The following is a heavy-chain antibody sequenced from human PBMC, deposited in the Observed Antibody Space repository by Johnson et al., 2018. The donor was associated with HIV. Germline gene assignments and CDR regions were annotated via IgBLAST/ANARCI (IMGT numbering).Heavy chain of an antibody. CDR1: GFTFSSYG. CDR2: IWYDGSNK. Sequence: VQLVESGGGVVQPGRSLRLSCAASGFTFSSYGMHWVRQAPGKGLEWVAVIWYDGSNKYYADSVKGRFTISIDNSKNTLYLQMSSLRAEDTAVYYCARGGIIHDAFDIWGQGTMVTVSS. J-gene: IGHJ3*02. CDR3: ARGGIIHDAFDI. V-gene: IGHV3-33*01. D-gene: IGHD1-1*01.